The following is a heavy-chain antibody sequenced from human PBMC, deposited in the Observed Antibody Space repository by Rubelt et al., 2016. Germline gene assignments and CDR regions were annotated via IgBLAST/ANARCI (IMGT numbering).Heavy chain of an antibody. V-gene: IGHV4-34*01. J-gene: IGHJ6*03. CDR2: INHSGST. CDR3: ARGKAAKSSYYYYMDV. Sequence: GEINHSGSTNYNPSLKSRVTISVDTSKNQFSLKLSSVTAADTAVYYCARGKAAKSSYYYYMDVWGKGTTVTVSS. D-gene: IGHD2-15*01.